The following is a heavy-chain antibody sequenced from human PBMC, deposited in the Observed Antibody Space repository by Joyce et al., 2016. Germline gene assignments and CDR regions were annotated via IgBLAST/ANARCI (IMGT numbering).Heavy chain of an antibody. CDR2: VQYSGRT. J-gene: IGHJ5*02. CDR1: GGSISSGTHY. CDR3: ARHQERLNRFDP. V-gene: IGHV4-39*01. Sequence: QLQLRESGPGLIKPSETLSLICTVSGGSISSGTHYWDWLRQSPEKGLEWLGNVQYSGRTKYNPSLKSRVTMSVDRSRNLFSLKLNSVTASDTAIYYCARHQERLNRFDPWGPGSLVTVSS.